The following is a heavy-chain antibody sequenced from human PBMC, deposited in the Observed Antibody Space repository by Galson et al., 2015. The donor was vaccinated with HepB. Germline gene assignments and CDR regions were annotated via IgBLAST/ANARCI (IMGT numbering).Heavy chain of an antibody. CDR1: GYTFTSYD. CDR3: ARAGNELLWFGELYWSKYYYYYYYMDV. D-gene: IGHD3-10*01. J-gene: IGHJ6*03. CDR2: MNPNSGNT. Sequence: SVKVSCKASGYTFTSYDINWVRQATGQGLEWMGWMNPNSGNTGYAQKFQGRVTMTRNTSISTAYMELSSLRSEDTAVYYCARAGNELLWFGELYWSKYYYYYYYMDVWGKGTTVTVSS. V-gene: IGHV1-8*01.